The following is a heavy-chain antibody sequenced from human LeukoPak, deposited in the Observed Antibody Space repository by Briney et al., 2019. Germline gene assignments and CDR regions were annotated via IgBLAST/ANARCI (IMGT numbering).Heavy chain of an antibody. J-gene: IGHJ5*02. CDR3: ARGEDTAMVTGGYNWFDP. Sequence: PGGSLRLSCAASGFIFSSYSMNWVRQAPGKGLEWVSSISSSSSYIYYADSVKGRFTISRDNAKNSLYLQMNSLRAEDTAVYYCARGEDTAMVTGGYNWFDPWGQGTLVTVSS. CDR1: GFIFSSYS. CDR2: ISSSSSYI. V-gene: IGHV3-21*01. D-gene: IGHD5-18*01.